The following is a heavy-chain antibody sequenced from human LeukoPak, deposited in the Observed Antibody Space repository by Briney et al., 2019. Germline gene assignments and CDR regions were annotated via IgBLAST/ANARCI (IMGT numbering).Heavy chain of an antibody. V-gene: IGHV1-69*13. CDR2: IIPIFGTA. J-gene: IGHJ4*02. Sequence: GASVKVSCKASGGTFSSYAISWVRQAPGQGLEWMGGIIPIFGTANYAQKFQGRVTITADESTSTAYMELSSLRSEDTAVYYCARAPGVTVSGVLKYFDYWGQGTLVTVSS. D-gene: IGHD3-3*01. CDR1: GGTFSSYA. CDR3: ARAPGVTVSGVLKYFDY.